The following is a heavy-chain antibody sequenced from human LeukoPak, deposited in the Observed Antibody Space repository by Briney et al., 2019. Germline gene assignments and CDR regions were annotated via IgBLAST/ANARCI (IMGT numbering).Heavy chain of an antibody. V-gene: IGHV4-34*01. CDR1: GGSFSGYY. Sequence: SETLSLTCAVYGGSFSGYYWSSIRQPPGKGLEWIGDINHSGSTHYNPSLKSRVTISVDTCKNLFSLKLSSVTGADTAVYYCARVYYYFWSGYYKSPYFDYWGQGTLVTVSS. J-gene: IGHJ4*02. CDR2: INHSGST. CDR3: ARVYYYFWSGYYKSPYFDY. D-gene: IGHD3-3*01.